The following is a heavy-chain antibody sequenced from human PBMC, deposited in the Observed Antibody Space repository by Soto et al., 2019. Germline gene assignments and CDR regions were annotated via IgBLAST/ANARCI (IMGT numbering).Heavy chain of an antibody. CDR1: GYTFTSYY. D-gene: IGHD4-4*01. CDR3: AVGGNYLSMDV. Sequence: QVQLVQSGAEVKKPGASVKVSCKASGYTFTSYYMHWVRLAPGQGLEWMGIINPDGGGTSYAQQFQGRVIMTRDTSTSTVYREMSSLRSEDTAVYYCAVGGNYLSMDVWGHGSTVTVSS. CDR2: INPDGGGT. J-gene: IGHJ6*02. V-gene: IGHV1-46*01.